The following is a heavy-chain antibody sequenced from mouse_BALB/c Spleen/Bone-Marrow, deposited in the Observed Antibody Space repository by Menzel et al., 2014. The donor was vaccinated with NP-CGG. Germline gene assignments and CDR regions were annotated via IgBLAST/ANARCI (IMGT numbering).Heavy chain of an antibody. J-gene: IGHJ2*01. Sequence: QVQLKQSGAELAKPGASVKMSCKASGYTFTSYWMHWVKQRPGQGLEWIGYINPSTGYTAYNQNFKDKATLTADKSFSTAYVQLSSLTSEDSAVYYCALYYRYDTSDYWGQGTTLTVSS. CDR1: GYTFTSYW. CDR3: ALYYRYDTSDY. D-gene: IGHD2-14*01. CDR2: INPSTGYT. V-gene: IGHV1-7*01.